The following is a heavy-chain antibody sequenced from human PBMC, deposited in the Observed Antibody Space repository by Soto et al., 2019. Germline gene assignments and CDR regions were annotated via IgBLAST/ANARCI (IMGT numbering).Heavy chain of an antibody. CDR3: ARDGRELLGAYYYYGMDV. V-gene: IGHV4-4*07. Sequence: SETLSLTCTVSGGSISSYYWSWIRQPAGKGLEWIGRIYTSGSTNYNPSLKSRVTMSVDTSKNQFSLKLSSVTAADTAVYYCARDGRELLGAYYYYGMDVWGQGTTVTVSS. J-gene: IGHJ6*02. CDR1: GGSISSYY. D-gene: IGHD1-26*01. CDR2: IYTSGST.